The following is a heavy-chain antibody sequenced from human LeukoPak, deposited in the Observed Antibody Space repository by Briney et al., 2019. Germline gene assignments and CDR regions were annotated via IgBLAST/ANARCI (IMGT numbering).Heavy chain of an antibody. CDR1: GFTFSSYA. J-gene: IGHJ4*02. Sequence: PGGSLRLSCAASGFTFSSYAMSWVRQAPGKGLEWVSAISGSGGSTYYADSVKGRFTISRDNAKNSLYLQMNSLRAEDTAVYYCARGGYYYDSSGYEFDYWGQGTLVTVSS. V-gene: IGHV3-23*01. CDR3: ARGGYYYDSSGYEFDY. CDR2: ISGSGGST. D-gene: IGHD3-22*01.